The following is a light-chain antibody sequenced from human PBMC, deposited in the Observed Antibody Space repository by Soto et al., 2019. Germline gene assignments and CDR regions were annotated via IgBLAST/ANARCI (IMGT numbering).Light chain of an antibody. CDR2: DTS. Sequence: EIGLTQSPATLSLSPGERATLSCRASQSVSRYLAWYQQKPGQAPRLVIHDTSTRATGVPDTFSGSGSGTEFTLTISSLAPADVAMYYCQQRVSWPPTFGGGTHVEIK. CDR1: QSVSRY. CDR3: QQRVSWPPT. V-gene: IGKV3-11*01. J-gene: IGKJ4*01.